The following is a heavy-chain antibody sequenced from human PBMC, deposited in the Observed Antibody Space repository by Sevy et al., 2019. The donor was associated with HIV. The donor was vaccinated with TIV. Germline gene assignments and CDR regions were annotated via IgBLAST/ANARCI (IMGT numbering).Heavy chain of an antibody. CDR2: IIPIFGTA. J-gene: IGHJ3*02. Sequence: ASVKVSCKASGGTFSSYAISWVRQAPGQGLEWMGGIIPIFGTANYAQKFQGRVTITADESTSTAYMELSSLRSEDTAVYYCARGQVAAATTPDAFDIWGQGTMVTVSS. D-gene: IGHD6-13*01. CDR3: ARGQVAAATTPDAFDI. V-gene: IGHV1-69*13. CDR1: GGTFSSYA.